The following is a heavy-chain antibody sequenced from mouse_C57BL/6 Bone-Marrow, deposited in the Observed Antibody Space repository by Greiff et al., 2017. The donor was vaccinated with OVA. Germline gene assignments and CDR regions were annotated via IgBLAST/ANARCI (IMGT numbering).Heavy chain of an antibody. CDR1: GFTFSSYG. CDR2: ISSGGSYT. D-gene: IGHD1-1*01. CDR3: ARPSYYYGSSWFAY. Sequence: EVQGVESGGDLVKPGGSLKLSCAASGFTFSSYGMSWVRQTPDKRLEWVATISSGGSYTYYPDSVKGRFTISRDNAKNTLYLQMSSLKSEDTAMYYCARPSYYYGSSWFAYWGQGTLVTVSA. J-gene: IGHJ3*01. V-gene: IGHV5-6*01.